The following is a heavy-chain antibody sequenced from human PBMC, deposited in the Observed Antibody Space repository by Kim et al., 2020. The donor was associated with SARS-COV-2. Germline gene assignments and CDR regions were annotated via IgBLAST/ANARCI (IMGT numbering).Heavy chain of an antibody. J-gene: IGHJ3*02. CDR3: ARAKSTQDAFDI. D-gene: IGHD2-2*01. V-gene: IGHV1-18*01. Sequence: NYAQKLQGRVTMTTDTSPSTAYMELRSLRSDDTAVYYCARAKSTQDAFDIWGQGTMVTVSS.